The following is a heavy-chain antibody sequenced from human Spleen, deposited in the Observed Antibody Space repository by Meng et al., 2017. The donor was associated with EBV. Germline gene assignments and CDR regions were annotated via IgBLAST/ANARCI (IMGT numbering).Heavy chain of an antibody. V-gene: IGHV7-4-1*02. D-gene: IGHD6-13*01. Sequence: AEVKKPGAAVKVSCKAPGYIFVTYTIHWVRQAPGQGLEWMGWINTNTGNPTYAQGFTGRFVFSLDTSLSTTYLQISSLKAEDTAIYYCARLATSLAATGTAWGQGTLVTVSS. CDR3: ARLATSLAATGTA. CDR2: INTNTGNP. J-gene: IGHJ4*02. CDR1: GYIFVTYT.